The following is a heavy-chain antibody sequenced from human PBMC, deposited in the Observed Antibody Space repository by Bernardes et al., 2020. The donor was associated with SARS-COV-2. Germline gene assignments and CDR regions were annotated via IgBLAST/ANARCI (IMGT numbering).Heavy chain of an antibody. V-gene: IGHV3-66*01. CDR2: IYSGGNT. Sequence: GGSLRLFCAASGFTVSSNYMSWVRQAPGKGLEWVSVIYSGGNTYYADSVKDRFIISRDNYKNTLYLQMNSLRAEDTAVYYCARDYPDPADWGQGTLVTVSS. D-gene: IGHD6-13*01. CDR3: ARDYPDPAD. CDR1: GFTVSSNY. J-gene: IGHJ4*02.